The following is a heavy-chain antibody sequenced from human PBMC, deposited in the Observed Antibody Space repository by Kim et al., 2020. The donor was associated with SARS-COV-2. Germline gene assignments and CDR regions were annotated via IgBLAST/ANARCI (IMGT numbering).Heavy chain of an antibody. CDR2: ISYGSSTI. J-gene: IGHJ3*02. CDR3: ARGAYYNILTGYSPDVFDI. Sequence: GSLRLSCAASGFTFSSYNMNWVRQAPGKGLEWVSYISYGSSTIYYADSVKGRFTTSRDNAENSLFLQMNSLRDEDTAVYYCARGAYYNILTGYSPDVFDIWGQGTMVTVSS. D-gene: IGHD3-9*01. CDR1: GFTFSSYN. V-gene: IGHV3-48*02.